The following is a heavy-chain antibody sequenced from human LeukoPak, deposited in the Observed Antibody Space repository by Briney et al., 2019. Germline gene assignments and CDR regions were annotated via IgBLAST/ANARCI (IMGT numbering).Heavy chain of an antibody. Sequence: GGSLRLSCAASGFTFNYAWMSWVRQVPGKGLEWVGQTVSEIDGGTTDYAAPVNGRFTISRDDSKSTLYLQMNSLKIEDTAVYYCTTDEDWNYARKDVWGQGATVIVSS. CDR2: TVSEIDGGTT. D-gene: IGHD1-7*01. J-gene: IGHJ6*02. V-gene: IGHV3-15*04. CDR1: GFTFNYAW. CDR3: TTDEDWNYARKDV.